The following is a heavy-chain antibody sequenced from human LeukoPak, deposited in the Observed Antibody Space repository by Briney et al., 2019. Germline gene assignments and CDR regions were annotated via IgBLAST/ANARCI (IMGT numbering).Heavy chain of an antibody. CDR1: GFTFSSYA. D-gene: IGHD2-21*01. CDR2: ISGSGGST. J-gene: IGHJ5*02. V-gene: IGHV3-23*01. Sequence: GGSLRLSCAASGFTFSSYAMSWVRQAPGKGQEWVSAISGSGGSTYYADSVKGRFTISRDNSKNTLYLQMNSLRAEDTAVYYCAKVTGVYGDTPWGQGTLVTVSS. CDR3: AKVTGVYGDTP.